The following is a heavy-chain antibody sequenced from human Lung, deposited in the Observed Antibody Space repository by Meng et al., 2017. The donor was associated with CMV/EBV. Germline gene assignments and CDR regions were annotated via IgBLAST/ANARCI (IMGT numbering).Heavy chain of an antibody. Sequence: GGSLRLSCAASGFTVRNNYMSWVRQAPGKGLEWVSVIYSDGYTYYADSVKGRFTISRDNSKDTLYLQMNSLRAEDTAVYYCAREGYCSSTTCLSYYYYGMEFWGQGTXVTVSS. CDR1: GFTVRNNY. CDR3: AREGYCSSTTCLSYYYYGMEF. D-gene: IGHD2-2*01. CDR2: IYSDGYT. J-gene: IGHJ6*02. V-gene: IGHV3-53*01.